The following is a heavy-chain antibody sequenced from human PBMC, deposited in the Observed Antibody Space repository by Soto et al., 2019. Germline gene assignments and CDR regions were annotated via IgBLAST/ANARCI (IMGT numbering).Heavy chain of an antibody. CDR3: ARVPVVVVAATRGYFDY. D-gene: IGHD2-15*01. CDR1: GYTFTSYG. Sequence: ASVKVSCKASGYTFTSYGISWVRQAPGQGLEWMGWISAYNGNTNYAQKLQGRVTMTTDTSTSTAYMELRSLRSDDTAVYYCARVPVVVVAATRGYFDYWGQGTLVTVSS. CDR2: ISAYNGNT. V-gene: IGHV1-18*01. J-gene: IGHJ4*02.